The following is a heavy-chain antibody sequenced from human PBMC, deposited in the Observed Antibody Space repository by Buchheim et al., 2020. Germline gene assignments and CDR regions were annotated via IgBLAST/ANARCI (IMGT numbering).Heavy chain of an antibody. D-gene: IGHD2-2*01. CDR1: GFTFSSYG. V-gene: IGHV3-33*01. Sequence: QVQLVESGGGVVQPGRSLRLSCAASGFTFSSYGMHWVRQAPGKGLEWVAVIWYDGSNKYYADSVKGRFTISRDNSKNTLYLQVNSLRAEDMAVYYCARDGCSSTSYFRFDYWGQGTL. CDR3: ARDGCSSTSYFRFDY. CDR2: IWYDGSNK. J-gene: IGHJ4*02.